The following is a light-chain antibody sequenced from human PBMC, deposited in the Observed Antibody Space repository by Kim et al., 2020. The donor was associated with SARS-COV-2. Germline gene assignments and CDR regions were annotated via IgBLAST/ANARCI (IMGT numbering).Light chain of an antibody. CDR2: RNN. CDR3: SALDSSLSGGV. CDR1: SSIAGNQG. Sequence: QAGLTQPPSVSKGLRQTATLTCTGNSSIAGNQGAAWLQQHQGHPPKLLSYRNNNRPSGISERFSASRSGNTASLTITGLQPEDEADYYCSALDSSLSGGVFGGGTQLTVL. V-gene: IGLV10-54*02. J-gene: IGLJ3*02.